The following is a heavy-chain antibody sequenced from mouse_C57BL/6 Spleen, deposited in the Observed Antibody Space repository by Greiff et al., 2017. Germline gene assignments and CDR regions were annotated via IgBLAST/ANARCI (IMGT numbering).Heavy chain of an antibody. V-gene: IGHV5-6*01. J-gene: IGHJ2*01. Sequence: EVQLVESGGDLVKPGGSLKLSCAASGFTFSSYGMSWVRQTPDKRLEWVATISSGGSYTYYPDSVKGRFTISRDNAKNTLYLQMSSLKSEETAMYYCARPQLNYFDYWGQGTTLTVSS. CDR2: ISSGGSYT. CDR1: GFTFSSYG. CDR3: ARPQLNYFDY.